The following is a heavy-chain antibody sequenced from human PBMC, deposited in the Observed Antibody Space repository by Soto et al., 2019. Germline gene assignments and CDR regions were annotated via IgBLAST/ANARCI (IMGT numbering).Heavy chain of an antibody. Sequence: QVQLVQSGAEVKKPGSSVKVSCKASGFTFSSYAISWVRQAPGQGLEWMGGIIPSFGTANYAQKFQGRVTIPADESTSTAYMELKSLRSEDTGVYYCARDWESGSYGDGLGFDYWGQGTLVTVSS. D-gene: IGHD1-26*01. CDR2: IIPSFGTA. CDR3: ARDWESGSYGDGLGFDY. V-gene: IGHV1-69*01. CDR1: GFTFSSYA. J-gene: IGHJ4*02.